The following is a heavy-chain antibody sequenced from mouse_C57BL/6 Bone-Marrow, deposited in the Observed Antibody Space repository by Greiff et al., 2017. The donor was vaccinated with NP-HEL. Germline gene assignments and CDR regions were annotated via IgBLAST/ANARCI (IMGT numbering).Heavy chain of an antibody. CDR3: ARTSSGYVGFAY. J-gene: IGHJ3*01. D-gene: IGHD3-2*02. CDR2: IDPSDSYT. CDR1: GYTFTSYW. Sequence: QVQLKESGAELVMPGASVKLSCKASGYTFTSYWMHWVKQRPGQGLEWIGEIDPSDSYTNYNQKFKGKSTLTVDKSSSTAYMQLSSLTSEDSAVYYCARTSSGYVGFAYWGQGTLVTVSA. V-gene: IGHV1-69*01.